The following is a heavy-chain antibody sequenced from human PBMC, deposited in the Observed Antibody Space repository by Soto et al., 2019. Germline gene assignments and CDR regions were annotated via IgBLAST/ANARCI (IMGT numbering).Heavy chain of an antibody. CDR1: GYTFTTYY. CDR3: TRSLITTAGTDAFDL. D-gene: IGHD6-13*01. CDR2: ISPSSGGT. V-gene: IGHV1-46*03. Sequence: QVQLVQSGAEAKRPGASVRVSCKASGYTFTTYYIHWVRQAPGQGPEWMGMISPSSGGTDYAQKFQGRVTMTRDTSTSTVYMELSSLRSEDTAVYFCTRSLITTAGTDAFDLWGQGTLVTVSS. J-gene: IGHJ3*01.